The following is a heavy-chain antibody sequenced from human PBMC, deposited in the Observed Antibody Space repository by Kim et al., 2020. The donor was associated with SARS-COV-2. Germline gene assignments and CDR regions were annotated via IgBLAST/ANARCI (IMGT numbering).Heavy chain of an antibody. CDR2: IYYSGST. J-gene: IGHJ4*02. CDR1: GGSISSYY. V-gene: IGHV4-59*01. D-gene: IGHD3-16*01. CDR3: AGGAASRPAALIDY. Sequence: SETLSLTCTVSGGSISSYYWSWIRQPPGKGLEWIGYIYYSGSTNYNPSLKNRVTISVDTSKNQFSLNLSSVTAADTAVYYCAGGAASRPAALIDYWGQGTLVTVSS.